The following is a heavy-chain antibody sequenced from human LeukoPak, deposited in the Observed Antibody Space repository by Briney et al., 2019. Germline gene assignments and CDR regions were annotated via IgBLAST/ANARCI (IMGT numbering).Heavy chain of an antibody. D-gene: IGHD6-13*01. Sequence: PGGSLRLSCAASGFTVSSNYMTWVRQAPGKGLEWVSVIYSGGRTFDADSVKGRFTISRDNVKNTVFLQMNSLRVEDTAVYYCATVSSSWLGCFQHWGQGTLVTVSS. V-gene: IGHV3-66*01. J-gene: IGHJ1*01. CDR2: IYSGGRT. CDR1: GFTVSSNY. CDR3: ATVSSSWLGCFQH.